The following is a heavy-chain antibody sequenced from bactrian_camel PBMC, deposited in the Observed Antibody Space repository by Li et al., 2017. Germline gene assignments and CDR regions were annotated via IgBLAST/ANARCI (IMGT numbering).Heavy chain of an antibody. V-gene: IGHV3S57*01. Sequence: HVQLVESGGGSVQAGGSLTLSCVLSGHRNNPYCMGWFRQAPGKERMAFAAIDTDGRTSYADSVKGRFTISQDDNTNTLYLQMDNLKPEDTALYYCSANGEGLYCEAGGLGYRGQGTQVTVS. J-gene: IGHJ6*01. D-gene: IGHD1*01. CDR1: GHRNNPYC. CDR2: IDTDGRT. CDR3: SANGEGLYCEAGGLGY.